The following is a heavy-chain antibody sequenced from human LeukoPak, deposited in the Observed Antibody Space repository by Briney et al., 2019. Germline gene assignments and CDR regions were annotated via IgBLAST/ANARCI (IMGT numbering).Heavy chain of an antibody. CDR2: IYPGDSDS. V-gene: IGHV5-51*01. Sequence: GESLKISCKASGYSFDYYWIAWVRQMPGKGLEWMGIIYPGDSDSTYSRSFQDQVTMSVDTSINTAYLQWSSLKASNTAIYYCARVGSVTNFGVVSYYFDHWGQGSLVSVSS. D-gene: IGHD3-3*01. CDR3: ARVGSVTNFGVVSYYFDH. CDR1: GYSFDYYW. J-gene: IGHJ4*02.